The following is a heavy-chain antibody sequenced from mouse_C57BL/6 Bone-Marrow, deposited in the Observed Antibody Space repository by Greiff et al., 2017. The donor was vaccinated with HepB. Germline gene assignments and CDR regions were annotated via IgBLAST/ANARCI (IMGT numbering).Heavy chain of an antibody. CDR1: GYTFTNYW. V-gene: IGHV1-63*01. D-gene: IGHD1-1*01. CDR2: IYPGGGYT. J-gene: IGHJ3*01. CDR3: ARERGYYYGSRPWFAY. Sequence: QVQLQQSGAELVRPGTSVKMSCKASGYTFTNYWIGWAKQRPGHGLEWIGDIYPGGGYTNYNEKFKGKATLTADKSSSTAYMELRSLTSEDSAVYFCARERGYYYGSRPWFAYWGQGTLVTVSA.